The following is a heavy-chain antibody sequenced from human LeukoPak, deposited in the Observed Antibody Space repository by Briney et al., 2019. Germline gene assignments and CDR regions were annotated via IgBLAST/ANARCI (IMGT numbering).Heavy chain of an antibody. J-gene: IGHJ5*02. V-gene: IGHV4-39*07. D-gene: IGHD6-13*01. CDR1: GGSISSSSYY. Sequence: PSETLSLTCTVSGGSISSSSYYWGWIRQPPGKGLEWIGSIYYSGSTYYNPSLKSRVTISVDTSKNQFSLKLSSVTAADTAVYYCARTIIAAATNWFDPWGQGTRSPSPQ. CDR3: ARTIIAAATNWFDP. CDR2: IYYSGST.